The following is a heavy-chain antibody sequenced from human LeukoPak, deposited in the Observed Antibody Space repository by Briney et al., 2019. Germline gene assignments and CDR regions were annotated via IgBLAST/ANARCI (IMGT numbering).Heavy chain of an antibody. CDR3: ARLGGDSDNWFDP. J-gene: IGHJ5*02. Sequence: SETLSLTCAVSGGSIGSNNWWSWVRQPPEKGLEWIGEVHPDGNTKYNPSLKSRVAVSMDRTKNQVSLKMTSVTAADTAVYYCARLGGDSDNWFDPWGQGTLVTVSS. V-gene: IGHV4-4*02. CDR1: GGSIGSNNW. D-gene: IGHD2-21*02. CDR2: VHPDGNT.